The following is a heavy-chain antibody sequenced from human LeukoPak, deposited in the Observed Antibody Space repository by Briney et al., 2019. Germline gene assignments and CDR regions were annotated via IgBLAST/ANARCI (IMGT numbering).Heavy chain of an antibody. CDR3: ARTMVRGAHYPPEAFDI. CDR1: GFTFSSYW. J-gene: IGHJ3*02. D-gene: IGHD3-10*01. Sequence: GGSLRLSCAASGFTFSSYWMSWVRQAPGKGLEWVANIKQDGSEKYYVDSVKGRFTISRDNAKNSLYLQMNSLRAEDTAVYYCARTMVRGAHYPPEAFDIWGQGTMVTVSS. CDR2: IKQDGSEK. V-gene: IGHV3-7*01.